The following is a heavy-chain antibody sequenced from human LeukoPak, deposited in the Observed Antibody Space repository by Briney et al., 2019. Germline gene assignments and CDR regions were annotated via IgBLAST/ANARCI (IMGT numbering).Heavy chain of an antibody. CDR2: IYYSGST. V-gene: IGHV4-39*07. Sequence: SETLSLTSTVSGGSISSSSYYWGWIRQPPGKGLEWIGSIYYSGSTYYNPSLKSRVTISVDTSKNQFSLKLSSVAAADTAVYYCARGAQRGSSRFSNYYDSSGSDYWGQGTLVTVSS. D-gene: IGHD3-22*01. CDR1: GGSISSSSYY. J-gene: IGHJ4*02. CDR3: ARGAQRGSSRFSNYYDSSGSDY.